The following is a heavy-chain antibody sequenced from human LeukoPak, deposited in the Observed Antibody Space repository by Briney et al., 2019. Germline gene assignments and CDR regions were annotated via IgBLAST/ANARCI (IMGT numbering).Heavy chain of an antibody. V-gene: IGHV1-2*02. CDR2: INPNSGGT. J-gene: IGHJ5*02. D-gene: IGHD5-18*01. Sequence: ASVKVSCKASGYTFTGYDMHWVRQAPGQGLEWMGRINPNSGGTNYAQKFQGRVTMTRDTSISTAYMELSRLRSDDTAVYYCAKDKGGSRIQLWTGYNWFDPWGQGTLVTVSS. CDR1: GYTFTGYD. CDR3: AKDKGGSRIQLWTGYNWFDP.